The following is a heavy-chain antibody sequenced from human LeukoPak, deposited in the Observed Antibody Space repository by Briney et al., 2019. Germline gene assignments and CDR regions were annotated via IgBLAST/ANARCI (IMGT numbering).Heavy chain of an antibody. CDR1: GFTFNDYY. V-gene: IGHV3-11*01. Sequence: PGRSLRLSCAASGFTFNDYYMSWIRQAPGKGLEWFSYINIGGTNTHYADSVKGRFTISRDNAKKSLYLEMNNLRAEDTAVYYCATDGAGFDTWGQGVLVTVSS. CDR3: ATDGAGFDT. CDR2: INIGGTNT. J-gene: IGHJ5*02.